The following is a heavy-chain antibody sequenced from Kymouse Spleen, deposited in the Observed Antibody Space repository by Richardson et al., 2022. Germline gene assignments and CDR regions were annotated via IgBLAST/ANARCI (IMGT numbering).Heavy chain of an antibody. CDR1: GYTFTSYY. D-gene: IGHD6-13*01. V-gene: IGHV1-46*03. CDR3: AREGIAAADYYYYYGMDV. CDR2: INPSGGST. Sequence: QVQLVQSGAEVKKPGASVKVSCKASGYTFTSYYMHWVRQAPGQGLEWMGIINPSGGSTSYAQKFQGRVTMTRDTSTSTVYMELSSLRSEDTAVYYCAREGIAAADYYYYYGMDVWGQGTTVTVSS. J-gene: IGHJ6*02.